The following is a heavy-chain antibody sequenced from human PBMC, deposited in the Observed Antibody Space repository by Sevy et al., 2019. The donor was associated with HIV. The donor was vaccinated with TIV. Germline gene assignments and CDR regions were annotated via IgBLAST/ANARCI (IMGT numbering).Heavy chain of an antibody. Sequence: GGSLRLSCAASGFTFSSYGMHWVRQAPGKGLEWVAVISYDGSNKYYADSVKGRFTISRDNSKNTLYLQMSSLRAEDTAVYYCAKDSSGWLRYYYYGMDVWGQGTTVTVSS. D-gene: IGHD6-19*01. CDR3: AKDSSGWLRYYYYGMDV. V-gene: IGHV3-30*18. J-gene: IGHJ6*02. CDR2: ISYDGSNK. CDR1: GFTFSSYG.